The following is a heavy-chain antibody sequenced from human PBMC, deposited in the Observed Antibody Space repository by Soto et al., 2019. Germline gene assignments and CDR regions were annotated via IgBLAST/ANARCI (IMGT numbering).Heavy chain of an antibody. CDR2: IVPIYRTA. J-gene: IGHJ4*02. Sequence: QVQLVQSGAEVKKPGSSVKVSCKASGGTFSSYRINWVRQAPGQGLEWVGGIVPIYRTADYAQKVQGRVTITADESARTAYMELRSLKSKDTAVYYCARDSGAKLSSSWGQGTLVTVPS. CDR1: GGTFSSYR. V-gene: IGHV1-69*01. CDR3: ARDSGAKLSSS. D-gene: IGHD6-13*01.